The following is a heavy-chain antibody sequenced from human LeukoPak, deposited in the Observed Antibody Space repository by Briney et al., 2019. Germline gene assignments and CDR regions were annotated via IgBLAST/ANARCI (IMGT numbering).Heavy chain of an antibody. CDR3: ARGRISITGTSDLDY. CDR1: GYTFTSYD. V-gene: IGHV1-8*03. J-gene: IGHJ4*02. CDR2: MNPNSGNT. D-gene: IGHD1/OR15-1a*01. Sequence: GVSVKVSCKASGYTFTSYDINWVRQATGQGLEWMGWMNPNSGNTGYAQKFQGRVTITRNTSISTAYMELSSLRSEDTAVYYCARGRISITGTSDLDYWGQGTLVTVSS.